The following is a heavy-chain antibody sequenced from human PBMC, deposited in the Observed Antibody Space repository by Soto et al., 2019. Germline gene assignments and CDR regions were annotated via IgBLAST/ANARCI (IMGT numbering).Heavy chain of an antibody. Sequence: SATLSLTCTVSVDSITTYYWSWIRQPAGKGLEWIGRIDTSGNTNYNPSLKSRVTMSVDTSKKQFSLKLTSVTAADTAVYYCARDSNNWFQTEGMDRWGEGTTVTVSS. CDR1: VDSITTYY. J-gene: IGHJ6*02. D-gene: IGHD6-13*01. CDR2: IDTSGNT. V-gene: IGHV4-4*07. CDR3: ARDSNNWFQTEGMDR.